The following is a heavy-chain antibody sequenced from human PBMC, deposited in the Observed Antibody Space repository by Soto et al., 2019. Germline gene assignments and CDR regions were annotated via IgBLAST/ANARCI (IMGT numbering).Heavy chain of an antibody. CDR1: GFTFSSYS. CDR2: ISSSSSYI. J-gene: IGHJ6*02. V-gene: IGHV3-21*01. CDR3: AFVLICYFWSGYYSQCCLDV. Sequence: GGSLRLSCAASGFTFSSYSMNWVRQAPGKGLEWVSSISSSSSYIYYADSVKGRFTISRDNAKNSLYLQMNSLRDEDTAVYYWAFVLICYFWSGYYSQCCLDVWGQGTRVTVSS. D-gene: IGHD3-3*01.